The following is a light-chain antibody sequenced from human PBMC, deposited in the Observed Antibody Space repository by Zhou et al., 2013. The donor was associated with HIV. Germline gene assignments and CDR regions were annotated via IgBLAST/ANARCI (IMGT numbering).Light chain of an antibody. Sequence: DVVMTQSPLSLPVTLGQPASISCRSSQSLVHSDGNTYLNWFQQRPGQSPRRLIYRVSKRESGVPDRISGSGSDTDFTLTINRAEAEDVGIYYCMQGAHWPPWTFG. J-gene: IGKJ1*01. CDR2: RVS. CDR3: MQGAHWPPWT. V-gene: IGKV2-30*02. CDR1: QSLVHSDGNTY.